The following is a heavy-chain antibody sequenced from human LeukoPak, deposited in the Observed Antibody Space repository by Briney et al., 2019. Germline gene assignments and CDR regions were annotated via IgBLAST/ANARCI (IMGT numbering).Heavy chain of an antibody. CDR2: INHSGST. CDR3: ARVRYQLLFGY. Sequence: PSETLSLTCAVYGGSFSGYYCNWIRQPPGKGLEWIGEINHSGSTNYNPSLKSRVTISVDTSKNQFSLKLISVAAEDTAVYYCARVRYQLLFGYWGQGTLVTVSS. V-gene: IGHV4-34*01. CDR1: GGSFSGYY. D-gene: IGHD2-2*01. J-gene: IGHJ4*02.